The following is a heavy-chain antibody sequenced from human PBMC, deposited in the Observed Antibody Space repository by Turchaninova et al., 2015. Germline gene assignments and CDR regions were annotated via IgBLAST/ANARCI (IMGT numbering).Heavy chain of an antibody. D-gene: IGHD1-7*01. V-gene: IGHV4-59*01. CDR1: GGSISSYY. J-gene: IGHJ4*02. CDR2: IQYSEST. Sequence: QVQLQESGPGLVKPSEPLSLTCTVSGGSISSYYWSWIRQPPGKGLEWIGYIQYSESTNYNPSLKSRVTKSVDTSKNQFSLKRSSVTAADTAVYYCARDDSTGTGYFDYWGQGTLVTVSS. CDR3: ARDDSTGTGYFDY.